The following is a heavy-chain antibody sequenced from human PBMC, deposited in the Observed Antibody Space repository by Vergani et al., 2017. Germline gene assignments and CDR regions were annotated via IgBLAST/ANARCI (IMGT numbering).Heavy chain of an antibody. CDR1: GYTFTGYY. J-gene: IGHJ6*03. Sequence: QVQLVQSGAEVKKPGASVKVSCKASGYTFTGYYMHWVRQAPGQGLEWMGWINPNSGGTNYAQKFQGWVTMTRDTSISTAYMELSRLRSDDTAVYYCARAGIAARPRLDANYYYYYMDVWGKGTTVTVSS. D-gene: IGHD6-6*01. CDR3: ARAGIAARPRLDANYYYYYMDV. CDR2: INPNSGGT. V-gene: IGHV1-2*04.